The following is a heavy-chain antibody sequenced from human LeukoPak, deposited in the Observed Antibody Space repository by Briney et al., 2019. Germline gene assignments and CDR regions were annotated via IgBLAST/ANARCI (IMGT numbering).Heavy chain of an antibody. CDR2: ISGSSRHI. CDR1: GFTFSDYF. V-gene: IGHV3-21*01. D-gene: IGHD2-15*01. J-gene: IGHJ3*02. CDR3: ARDEIGRSVI. Sequence: PGGSLRLTCAASGFTFSDYFMNWVRQAPGKGLEYVSSISGSSRHIYYADSLKGRFTISRDNAKNSLYLQMNSLRAEDTAVYYCARDEIGRSVIWGQGTMVTVSS.